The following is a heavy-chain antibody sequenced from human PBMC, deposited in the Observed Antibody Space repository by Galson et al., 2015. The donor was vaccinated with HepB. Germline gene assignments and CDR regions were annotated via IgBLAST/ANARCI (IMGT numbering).Heavy chain of an antibody. CDR1: GFTFSDYY. CDR2: ISSSSSYT. V-gene: IGHV3-11*05. CDR3: ARVRLAVNYYGSGRDAFDI. Sequence: SLRLSCAASGFTFSDYYMSWIRQAPGKGLEWVSYISSSSSYTNYADSVKGRFTISRDNAKNSLYLQMNSLRAEDTAVYYCARVRLAVNYYGSGRDAFDIWGQGTMVTVSS. J-gene: IGHJ3*02. D-gene: IGHD3-10*01.